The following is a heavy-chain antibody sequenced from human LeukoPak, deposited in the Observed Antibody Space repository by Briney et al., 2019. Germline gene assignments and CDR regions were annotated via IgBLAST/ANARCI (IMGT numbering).Heavy chain of an antibody. V-gene: IGHV4-34*01. CDR2: INHSGST. J-gene: IGHJ4*02. CDR3: ARVIVGATISPFDY. D-gene: IGHD1-26*01. CDR1: GGSISSYY. Sequence: SETLSLTCTASGGSISSYYWSWIRQPPGKGLEWIGEINHSGSTNYNPSLKSRVTISVDTSKNQFSLKLSSVTAADTAVYYCARVIVGATISPFDYWGQGTLVTVSS.